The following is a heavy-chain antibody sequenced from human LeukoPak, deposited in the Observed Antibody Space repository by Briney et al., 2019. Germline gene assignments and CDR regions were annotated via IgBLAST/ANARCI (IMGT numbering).Heavy chain of an antibody. J-gene: IGHJ5*02. CDR3: ARDRHYYGSGSYPEFDP. Sequence: TPGGSLRLSCAGSGGTFSSYAISWVRQAPGQGLEWMGGIIPIFGTANYAQKFQGRVTITADESTSTAYMELSSLRSEDTAVYYCARDRHYYGSGSYPEFDPWGQGTLVTVSS. D-gene: IGHD3-10*01. CDR1: GGTFSSYA. CDR2: IIPIFGTA. V-gene: IGHV1-69*01.